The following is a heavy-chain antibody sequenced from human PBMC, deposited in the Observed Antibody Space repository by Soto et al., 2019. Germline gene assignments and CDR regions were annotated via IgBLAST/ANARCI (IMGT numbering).Heavy chain of an antibody. CDR3: ARHGFGPLHGLVDV. Sequence: QVQLQESGPGLVKPSETLSLTCTVSGGSITNYYCSWFRQPPGKGLEWIGYINYDGYSAYNLSLISRVTLSMDASKTQFSLMLESVTATGTAVYYCARHGFGPLHGLVDVWGPGATVIVSS. V-gene: IGHV4-59*08. D-gene: IGHD3-10*01. J-gene: IGHJ6*02. CDR1: GGSITNYY. CDR2: INYDGYS.